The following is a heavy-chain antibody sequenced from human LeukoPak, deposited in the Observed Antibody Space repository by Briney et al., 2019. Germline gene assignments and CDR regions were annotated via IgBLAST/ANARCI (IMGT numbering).Heavy chain of an antibody. V-gene: IGHV1-69*01. Sequence: SVKVSCKASGGTFSSYAISWVRQAPGQGLEWMGGIIPIFGTANYAQKFQGRVTITADESTSTAHMELSSLRSEDTAVYYCARDHYDILTGPPYYYYGMDVWGKGTTVTVSS. CDR3: ARDHYDILTGPPYYYYGMDV. D-gene: IGHD3-9*01. J-gene: IGHJ6*04. CDR2: IIPIFGTA. CDR1: GGTFSSYA.